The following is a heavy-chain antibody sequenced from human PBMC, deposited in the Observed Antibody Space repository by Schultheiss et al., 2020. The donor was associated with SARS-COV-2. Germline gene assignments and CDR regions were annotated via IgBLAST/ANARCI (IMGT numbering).Heavy chain of an antibody. CDR3: ARDKSSSLNWYFDL. J-gene: IGHJ2*01. D-gene: IGHD6-6*01. V-gene: IGHV1-2*02. CDR2: INPNSGGT. Sequence: ASVKVSCKASGYTFTGYYMHWVRQAPGQGLEWMGWINPNSGGTNYAQKFQGRVTMTRDTSISTAYMELSRLRSDDTAVYYCARDKSSSLNWYFDLWGRGTLVTVSS. CDR1: GYTFTGYY.